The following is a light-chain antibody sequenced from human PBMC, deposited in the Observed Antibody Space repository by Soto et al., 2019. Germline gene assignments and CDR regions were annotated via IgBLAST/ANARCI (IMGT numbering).Light chain of an antibody. CDR2: DDS. CDR1: SNDFGGYNY. V-gene: IGLV2-14*03. J-gene: IGLJ1*01. Sequence: QSALTQPASVSGSPGQSITISCAGISNDFGGYNYVSWYQQHPGRAPKLLIYDDSNRPSGVANRFSGSKSGNTASLTISGLQAEDEAYYCCSSYTYTSPYVFGIGTKLTVL. CDR3: SSYTYTSPYV.